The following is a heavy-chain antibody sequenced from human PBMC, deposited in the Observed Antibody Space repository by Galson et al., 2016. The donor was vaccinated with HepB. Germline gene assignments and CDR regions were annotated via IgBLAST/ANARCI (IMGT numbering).Heavy chain of an antibody. Sequence: SGAEVKKPGESLKISCKDSGNSFATNWIGWVRQMHGKGLEWMGIIYPGDSDARYSPSFQGQVTISADKSISTAYLQWSSLGASDTAMHFCARPRGYDNYFDYWGQGTLVTVSS. J-gene: IGHJ4*02. D-gene: IGHD5-12*01. V-gene: IGHV5-51*01. CDR3: ARPRGYDNYFDY. CDR1: GNSFATNW. CDR2: IYPGDSDA.